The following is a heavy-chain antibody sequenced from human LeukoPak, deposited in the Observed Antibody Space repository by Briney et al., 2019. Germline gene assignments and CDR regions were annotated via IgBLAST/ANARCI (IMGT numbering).Heavy chain of an antibody. V-gene: IGHV4-59*08. CDR3: ARHAGGYDQFDY. Sequence: PSETLSLTCTVSGGSISSYYWSWIRQPPGKGLEWIGYIYYSGSTNYNPSLKSRVTMSVDTSKNQFSLKLSSVTAADTAVYYCARHAGGYDQFDYWGQGTLVTVSS. CDR1: GGSISSYY. CDR2: IYYSGST. J-gene: IGHJ4*02. D-gene: IGHD5-12*01.